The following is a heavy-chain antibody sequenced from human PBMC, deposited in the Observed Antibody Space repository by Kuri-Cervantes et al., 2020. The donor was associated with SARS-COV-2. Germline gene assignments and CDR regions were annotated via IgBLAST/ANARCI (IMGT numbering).Heavy chain of an antibody. CDR3: ARSGYIPYHYYSGMDV. D-gene: IGHD2-2*02. CDR1: GGSFSGYY. CDR2: INHSGST. Sequence: SDTLSLTCAVHGGSFSGYYWSWIRQPPGKGLEWIGEINHSGSTNYNPSLKSRVTISVDTSKNQFSLKLSSVTAADTAVYYSARSGYIPYHYYSGMDVWGQGTMVTVSS. V-gene: IGHV4-34*01. J-gene: IGHJ6*02.